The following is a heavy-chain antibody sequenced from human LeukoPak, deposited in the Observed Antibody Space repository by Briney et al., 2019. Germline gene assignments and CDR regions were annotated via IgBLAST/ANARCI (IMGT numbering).Heavy chain of an antibody. J-gene: IGHJ1*01. CDR3: AKDQSITMIVLEGHFQH. V-gene: IGHV3-30*18. CDR2: ITYDGNHK. Sequence: PGRSLRLSCEASGLTFSIYGMQWVRQAPGKGLVWVAFITYDGNHKYYADSVECRFTISRDNSKNTLYLQMNSLRAEDTAVYYCAKDQSITMIVLEGHFQHWGQGTLVTVSS. D-gene: IGHD3-22*01. CDR1: GLTFSIYG.